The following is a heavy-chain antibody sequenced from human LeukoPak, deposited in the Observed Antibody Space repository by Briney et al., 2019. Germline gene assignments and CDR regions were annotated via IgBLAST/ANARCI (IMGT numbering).Heavy chain of an antibody. CDR2: ISVSGNT. CDR1: GFTFSSYG. CDR3: AKAPVTTCSGAYCYPFDY. D-gene: IGHD2-21*01. V-gene: IGHV3-23*01. Sequence: GGSLRLSCAASGFTFSSYGMSWVRQAPGKGLEWVSAISVSGNTYHADSVKGRFTISRDSSKNTLYLQMNRLRAEDAAVYYCAKAPVTTCSGAYCYPFDYWGQGTLVTVSS. J-gene: IGHJ4*02.